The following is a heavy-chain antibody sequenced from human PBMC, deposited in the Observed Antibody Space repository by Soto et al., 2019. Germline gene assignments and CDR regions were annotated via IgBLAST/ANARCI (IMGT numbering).Heavy chain of an antibody. Sequence: PGGSLRLSCAASGFTFSSYAMSWVRQAPGKGLVWVSAISGSGGSTYYADSVKGRFTISRDNSKNTLYLQMNSLRAEDTAVYYCAKVSGYDYPYYYYGMDVWGQGTTVTVSS. V-gene: IGHV3-23*01. CDR3: AKVSGYDYPYYYYGMDV. D-gene: IGHD5-12*01. J-gene: IGHJ6*02. CDR2: ISGSGGST. CDR1: GFTFSSYA.